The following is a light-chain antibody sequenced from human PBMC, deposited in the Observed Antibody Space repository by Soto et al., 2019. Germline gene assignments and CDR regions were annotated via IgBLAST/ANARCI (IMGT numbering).Light chain of an antibody. V-gene: IGKV1-5*01. CDR1: QSIRRW. CDR2: DAS. J-gene: IGKJ1*01. Sequence: DIQMTQSPSMLSATVGDRVTIACRASQSIRRWLAWYQQKPGKAPKLLIFDASTLESGVPSRFSGRGSETEFTLTISSLQPDDFATYYCQQYNSYSPATFGQGTKVDI. CDR3: QQYNSYSPAT.